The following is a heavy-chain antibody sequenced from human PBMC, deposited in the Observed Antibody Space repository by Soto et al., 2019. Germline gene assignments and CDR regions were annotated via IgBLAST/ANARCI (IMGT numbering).Heavy chain of an antibody. Sequence: QVQLVQSGAEVKKPGSSVKVSCKASGGTFSSYTISWVRQAPGQGLDWMGRIIPILGIANYAQKFQGRVMITADKDTSAAYMELSRMRSEDSAVYYWAGRSAGTTHTQIDYWGQGTLVTVSS. D-gene: IGHD1-7*01. J-gene: IGHJ4*02. CDR2: IIPILGIA. CDR1: GGTFSSYT. V-gene: IGHV1-69*02. CDR3: AGRSAGTTHTQIDY.